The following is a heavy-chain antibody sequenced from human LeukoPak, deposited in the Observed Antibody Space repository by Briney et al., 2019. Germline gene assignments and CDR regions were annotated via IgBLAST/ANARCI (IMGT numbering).Heavy chain of an antibody. CDR1: GGTFSSYA. Sequence: SVKVSCKASGGTFSSYAISWVRQAPGQGLEWMGGIIPIFGTANYAQKFQGRVTITTDESTSTAYMELSSLRSEDTAVYYCARGGTRSSSSWYGVFDIWGQGTMVTVSS. CDR2: IIPIFGTA. J-gene: IGHJ3*02. V-gene: IGHV1-69*05. D-gene: IGHD6-13*01. CDR3: ARGGTRSSSSWYGVFDI.